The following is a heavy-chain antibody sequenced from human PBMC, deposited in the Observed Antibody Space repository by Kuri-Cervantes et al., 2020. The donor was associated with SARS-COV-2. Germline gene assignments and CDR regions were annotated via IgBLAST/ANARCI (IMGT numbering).Heavy chain of an antibody. V-gene: IGHV1-2*04. CDR2: INPNSGGT. CDR3: ARGGPKNSYSSGPDY. J-gene: IGHJ4*02. D-gene: IGHD6-19*01. CDR1: GYTFTGYY. Sequence: ASVKVSCKASGYTFTGYYMHWVRQAPGQGLEWMGWINPNSGGTNYAQKVQGWVTMTRNTSISTAYMELSSLRSEDTAVYYCARGGPKNSYSSGPDYWGQGTLVTVSS.